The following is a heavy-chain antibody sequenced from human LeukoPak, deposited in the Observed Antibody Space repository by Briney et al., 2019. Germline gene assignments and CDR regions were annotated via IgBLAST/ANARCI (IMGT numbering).Heavy chain of an antibody. V-gene: IGHV3-23*01. Sequence: LAGGSLRLSCAASGFTFSSYAMAWVRQAPGKGLEWVSHILGSGGNTYYADSVRGRFTISRDNSKNTLYLKMNSLRAEDTAVYFCARAKYDYGDPVGLFDPWGQGTLVTVSS. CDR3: ARAKYDYGDPVGLFDP. CDR2: ILGSGGNT. CDR1: GFTFSSYA. J-gene: IGHJ5*02. D-gene: IGHD4-17*01.